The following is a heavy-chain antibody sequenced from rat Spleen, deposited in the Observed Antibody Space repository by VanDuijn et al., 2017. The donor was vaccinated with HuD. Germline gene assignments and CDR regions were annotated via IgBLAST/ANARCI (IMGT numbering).Heavy chain of an antibody. CDR2: MRYNGDT. D-gene: IGHD1-11*01. CDR3: ARNGLDHGGPYYFDY. J-gene: IGHJ2*01. CDR1: GFSITSYD. Sequence: QVQLKESGPGLEQPSQTLSLTCTVSGFSITSYDVHWVRQPPGMGLEWMGRMRYNGDTSYNSALKSGLSISRDTSKNQVFLKMNSLQTEDTARYFCARNGLDHGGPYYFDYWGQGVMVTVSS. V-gene: IGHV2-63*01.